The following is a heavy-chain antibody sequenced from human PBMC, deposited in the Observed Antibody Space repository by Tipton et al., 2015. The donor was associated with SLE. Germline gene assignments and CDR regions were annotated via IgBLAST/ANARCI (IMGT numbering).Heavy chain of an antibody. CDR2: IFYSGST. CDR3: ARERYGFFDC. Sequence: TLSLTCTVSGGSISNYYWNWIRQPPGKGLEWIGYIFYSGSTNYNPSLKSRVTISVDTSKNQFSLKLKSATAADTAVYYCARERYGFFDCWGQGTLVTVSS. D-gene: IGHD3-16*01. J-gene: IGHJ4*02. CDR1: GGSISNYY. V-gene: IGHV4-59*01.